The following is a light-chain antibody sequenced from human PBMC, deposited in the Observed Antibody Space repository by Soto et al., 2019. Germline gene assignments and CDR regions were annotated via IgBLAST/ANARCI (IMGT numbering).Light chain of an antibody. V-gene: IGKV1-39*01. J-gene: IGKJ4*01. Sequence: VQMTQSPSSLSASVGDRVTITCRASQSMSRYINWYQQKPGKAPKLLIYAASSLQSGVPSRFSGSASGTDFTLTISSLQPEDFATYYCQQSYSTPRTFGGGTKVEVK. CDR3: QQSYSTPRT. CDR2: AAS. CDR1: QSMSRY.